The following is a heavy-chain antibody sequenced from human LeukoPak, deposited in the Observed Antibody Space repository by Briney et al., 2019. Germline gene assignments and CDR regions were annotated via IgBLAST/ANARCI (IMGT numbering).Heavy chain of an antibody. Sequence: GGSLKLSCAASGAPFTTYSMHWARRAPGRGLEWVSVTSYDGSIKIYAESVKGRFTISRDNSENTLYLQMNSLKFEDTAMYYCAIERHSSGKAGTFNFWGRGTMVTISS. V-gene: IGHV3-30-3*01. J-gene: IGHJ3*01. CDR3: AIERHSSGKAGTFNF. CDR2: TSYDGSIK. D-gene: IGHD6-25*01. CDR1: GAPFTTYS.